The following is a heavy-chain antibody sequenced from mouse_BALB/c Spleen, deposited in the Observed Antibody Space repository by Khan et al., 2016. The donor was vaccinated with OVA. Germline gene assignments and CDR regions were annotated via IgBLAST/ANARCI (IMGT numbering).Heavy chain of an antibody. V-gene: IGHV3-2*02. CDR1: GYSITSDYA. CDR2: INYSGST. CDR3: VRGRSY. J-gene: IGHJ3*01. Sequence: EVQLQESGPGLVKTSQSLSLTCTVTGYSITSDYAWNWIRQFPGNRLEWVGYINYSGSTSKNPSLKSRIFITRDTSKNQIFLQLNSVTTEDTATYYCVRGRSYWGQGTLVTVSA.